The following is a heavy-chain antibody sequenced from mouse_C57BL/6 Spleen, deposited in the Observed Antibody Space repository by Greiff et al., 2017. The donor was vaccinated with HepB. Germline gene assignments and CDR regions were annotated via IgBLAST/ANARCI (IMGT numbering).Heavy chain of an antibody. CDR3: ARPNSNYGAWFAY. V-gene: IGHV5-17*01. J-gene: IGHJ3*01. CDR1: GFTFSDYG. D-gene: IGHD2-5*01. CDR2: ISSGSSTI. Sequence: EVNVVESGGGLVKPGGSLKLSCAASGFTFSDYGMHWVRQAPEKGLEWVAYISSGSSTIYYADTVKGRFTISRDNAKNTLFLQMTSLRSEDTAMYYCARPNSNYGAWFAYWAKGLWSLSLQ.